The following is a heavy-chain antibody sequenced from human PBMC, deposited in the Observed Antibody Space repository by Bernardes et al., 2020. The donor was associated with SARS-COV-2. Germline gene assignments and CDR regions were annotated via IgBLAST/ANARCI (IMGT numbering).Heavy chain of an antibody. D-gene: IGHD3-22*01. Sequence: SETLSLTCAVYGGSFSGYYWSWIRQPPGKGLEWIGEINHSGSTNYNPSLKSRVTISVDTSKNQFSLKLSSVTAADTAVYYCARPYWYDSSGYFRPGDAFDIWGQGTMVSVSS. CDR1: GGSFSGYY. CDR2: INHSGST. CDR3: ARPYWYDSSGYFRPGDAFDI. V-gene: IGHV4-34*01. J-gene: IGHJ3*02.